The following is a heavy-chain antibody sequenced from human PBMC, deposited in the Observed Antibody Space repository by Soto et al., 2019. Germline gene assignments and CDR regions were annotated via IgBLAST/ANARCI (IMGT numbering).Heavy chain of an antibody. CDR2: IIPIFSKT. V-gene: IGHV1-69*02. J-gene: IGHJ3*02. CDR1: GLTFSSYT. CDR3: ASPYYVDSSGLDAFDI. D-gene: IGHD3-22*01. Sequence: QVQLVQSGSEVKKPGSSVKVSCKASGLTFSSYTISWLRQAPGQGLEWMGRIIPIFSKTNYAQKFLGRVTFNVDKSTNTAYMELSGLTSEDTAVYYCASPYYVDSSGLDAFDIWGQGTLVTVSS.